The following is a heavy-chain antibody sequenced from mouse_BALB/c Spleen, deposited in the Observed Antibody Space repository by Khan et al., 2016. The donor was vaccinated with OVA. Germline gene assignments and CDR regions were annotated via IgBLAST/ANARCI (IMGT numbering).Heavy chain of an antibody. Sequence: QVQLKESGPGLVAPSQSLSITCTASGFSLTSYGVSWVRQPPGKGLEWLGVIWGDGSTNYHSALRSRLSICKDNSKSQVFLKLTRLQTDETATYYCTKPRQCWCFDVWGAGTTVTVSS. CDR2: IWGDGST. J-gene: IGHJ1*01. CDR1: GFSLTSYG. V-gene: IGHV2-3*01. CDR3: TKPRQCWCFDV. D-gene: IGHD6-1*01.